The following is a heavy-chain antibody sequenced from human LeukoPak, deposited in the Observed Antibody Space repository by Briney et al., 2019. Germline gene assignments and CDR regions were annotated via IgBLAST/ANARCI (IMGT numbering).Heavy chain of an antibody. Sequence: QPGGSLRLSCAASGFTFSSYGMHWVRQAPGKGLEWVAFIRYDGSNKYYADSVKGRFTISRDNSKNTLYLQMKSLRAEDTAVYYCAKELYGSGSYYFDYWGQGTLVTVSS. CDR1: GFTFSSYG. V-gene: IGHV3-30*02. CDR3: AKELYGSGSYYFDY. D-gene: IGHD3-10*01. CDR2: IRYDGSNK. J-gene: IGHJ4*02.